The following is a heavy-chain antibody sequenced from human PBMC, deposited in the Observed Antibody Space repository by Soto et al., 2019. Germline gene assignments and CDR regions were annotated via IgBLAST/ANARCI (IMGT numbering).Heavy chain of an antibody. CDR3: ARGDRIAVAGSIVDY. J-gene: IGHJ4*02. V-gene: IGHV1-69*13. CDR2: IIPIFGTA. CDR1: GGGFGSYA. Sequence: SVEVYWEACGGGFGSYASSWVRQSPRQVLEWMGGIIPIFGTANYAQKFQGRVTITADESTSTAYMELSSLRSEDTAVYYCARGDRIAVAGSIVDYRGQGPLVTVSS. D-gene: IGHD6-19*01.